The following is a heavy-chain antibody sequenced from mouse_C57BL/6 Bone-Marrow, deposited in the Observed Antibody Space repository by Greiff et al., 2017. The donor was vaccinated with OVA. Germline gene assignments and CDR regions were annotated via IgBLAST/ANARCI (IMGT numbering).Heavy chain of an antibody. J-gene: IGHJ3*01. CDR2: ISSGGSYT. D-gene: IGHD2-3*01. CDR3: ASLYDGYLSWFAY. Sequence: VQLKQSGGDLVKPGGSLKLSCAASGFTFSSYGMSWVRQTPDKRLEWVATISSGGSYTYYPDSVKGRFTISRDNAKNTLYLQMSSLKSEDTAMYYCASLYDGYLSWFAYWGQGTLVTVSA. V-gene: IGHV5-6*01. CDR1: GFTFSSYG.